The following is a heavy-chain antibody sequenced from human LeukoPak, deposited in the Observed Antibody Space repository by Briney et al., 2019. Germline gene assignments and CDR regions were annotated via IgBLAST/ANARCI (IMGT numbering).Heavy chain of an antibody. D-gene: IGHD6-19*01. CDR1: GGSISSHH. CDR3: ARSPTYSSGWPFDY. V-gene: IGHV4-59*11. Sequence: SETLSLTCTGSGGSISSHHWSWIRQPPGKGLEWIGYIYYSGSTNYNPSLKSRVTISVDTSKHQFSLKLSSVTAADTAVYYCARSPTYSSGWPFDYWGQGTLLSVP. CDR2: IYYSGST. J-gene: IGHJ4*02.